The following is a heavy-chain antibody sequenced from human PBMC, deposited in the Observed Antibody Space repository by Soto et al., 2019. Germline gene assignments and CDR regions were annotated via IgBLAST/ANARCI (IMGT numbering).Heavy chain of an antibody. CDR2: IYYTGTT. CDR1: GGSVRSSFFF. J-gene: IGHJ4*02. D-gene: IGHD6-13*01. V-gene: IGHV4-61*01. Sequence: SETLSLTCTVPGGSVRSSFFFWSCVRQPPGQSLEWIGYIYYTGTTHYNPSLASRVAMSVDTSKKQLTLNLRSLTAADTAGYYFGRLAASSGWSLFDSWGQGMLVTVSS. CDR3: GRLAASSGWSLFDS.